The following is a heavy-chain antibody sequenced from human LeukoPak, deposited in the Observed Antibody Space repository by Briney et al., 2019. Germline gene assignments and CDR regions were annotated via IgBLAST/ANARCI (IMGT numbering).Heavy chain of an antibody. CDR3: ARSITMMNL. D-gene: IGHD3-22*01. J-gene: IGHJ4*02. Sequence: GGSLRLSCAASGFTFDEYGMTWVRQAPGKGLEWVSGISRNGGSAGYADSVKGGFTITRDNAKNSLYLQMNSLRAEDTAFYCARSITMMNLWGQGTLVTVSS. CDR1: GFTFDEYG. CDR2: ISRNGGSA. V-gene: IGHV3-20*04.